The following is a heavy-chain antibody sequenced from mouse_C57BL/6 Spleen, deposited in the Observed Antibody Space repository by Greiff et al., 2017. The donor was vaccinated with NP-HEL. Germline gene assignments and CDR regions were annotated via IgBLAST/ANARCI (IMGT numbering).Heavy chain of an antibody. CDR2: ISDGGSYT. Sequence: EVMLVESGGGLVKPGGSLKLSCAASGFTFSSYAMSWVRQTPEKRLEWVATISDGGSYTYYPDNVKGRFTISRDNAKNNLYLQMSHLKSEDTAMYYCARERDYGYDGDFDYWGQGTTLTVSS. CDR3: ARERDYGYDGDFDY. D-gene: IGHD2-2*01. CDR1: GFTFSSYA. J-gene: IGHJ2*01. V-gene: IGHV5-4*01.